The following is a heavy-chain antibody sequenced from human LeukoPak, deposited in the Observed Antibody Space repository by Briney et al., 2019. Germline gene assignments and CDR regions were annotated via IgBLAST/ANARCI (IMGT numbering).Heavy chain of an antibody. D-gene: IGHD1-26*01. CDR1: GYNFLTSW. Sequence: KAGESLKISCKGSGYNFLTSWIGWVRQMPGKGLEWMGIIYPTDSDTRFSPSFQGQVTISVDKSITTAYLQWSSLKASDTAIYYCALRSGSDDAYDFWGQGTMVTVSS. V-gene: IGHV5-51*01. CDR2: IYPTDSDT. CDR3: ALRSGSDDAYDF. J-gene: IGHJ3*01.